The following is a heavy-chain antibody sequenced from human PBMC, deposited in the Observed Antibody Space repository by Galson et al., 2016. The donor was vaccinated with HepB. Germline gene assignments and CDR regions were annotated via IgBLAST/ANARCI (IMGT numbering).Heavy chain of an antibody. D-gene: IGHD2-15*01. J-gene: IGHJ6*03. CDR2: LSHDGSNT. Sequence: SLRLSCAASGFTFSDNGLHWVHQAPGKGLEWVAVLSHDGSNTYYADSVKGRFTISRDNSKSTLYLEMNSLRADDTALYYCAKSSAKGYCSGGSCGYMDVWGKGTTVTVSS. CDR1: GFTFSDNG. CDR3: AKSSAKGYCSGGSCGYMDV. V-gene: IGHV3-30*18.